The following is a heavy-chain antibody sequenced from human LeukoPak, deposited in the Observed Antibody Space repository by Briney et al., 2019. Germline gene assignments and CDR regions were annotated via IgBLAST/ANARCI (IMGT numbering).Heavy chain of an antibody. CDR1: GFTFSSYW. V-gene: IGHV3-7*01. J-gene: IGHJ4*02. CDR3: ARDLGFLGWYYFDY. D-gene: IGHD3/OR15-3a*01. Sequence: GGSLRLSCAASGFTFSSYWMSWVRQAPGKGLEWVANIKQDGSEKYYVDSVKGRFTISRDNAKNSLYLQMNSLRAEDTAVYYCARDLGFLGWYYFDYSGQGTLVTVSS. CDR2: IKQDGSEK.